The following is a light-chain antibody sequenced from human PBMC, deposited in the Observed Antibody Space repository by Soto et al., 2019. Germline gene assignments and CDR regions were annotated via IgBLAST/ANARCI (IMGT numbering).Light chain of an antibody. V-gene: IGLV2-14*01. CDR1: SSDVGGYDY. J-gene: IGLJ1*01. CDR2: EVN. Sequence: QSVLTQPASVSGSPGQSVTISCTGTSSDVGGYDYVSWYQQHPGTAPKLILYEVNNRPSEVSNRFSGSKSGNTASLIISGLQTEDEANYYCSAYTTSNTLIFGTGTKLTVL. CDR3: SAYTTSNTLI.